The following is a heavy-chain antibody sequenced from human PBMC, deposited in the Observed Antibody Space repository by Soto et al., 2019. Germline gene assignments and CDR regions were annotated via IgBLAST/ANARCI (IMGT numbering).Heavy chain of an antibody. CDR2: IKSKTDGGTT. CDR3: TTVPHRYSSGWYDY. CDR1: GFTFSNAW. J-gene: IGHJ4*02. V-gene: IGHV3-15*01. Sequence: GGSLRLSCAASGFTFSNAWMSWVRQAPGKGLEWVGRIKSKTDGGTTDYAAPVKGRFTISRDDSKNTLYLQMNSLKTEDTAVYYCTTVPHRYSSGWYDYWGQGTLVTVSS. D-gene: IGHD6-19*01.